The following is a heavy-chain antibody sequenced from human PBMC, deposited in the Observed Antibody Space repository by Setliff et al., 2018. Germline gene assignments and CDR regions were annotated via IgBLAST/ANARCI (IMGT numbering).Heavy chain of an antibody. CDR2: INHRGST. D-gene: IGHD6-6*01. J-gene: IGHJ4*02. CDR1: GGTFSDYY. V-gene: IGHV4-34*01. Sequence: SETLSPTCAAYGGTFSDYYWTWIRQPPGKGLEWVGEINHRGSTNYNPSLKSRVTISVDTSKDQFSLKLISMTAADTAVYYCARGRNVAARLLDSWGQGTLVTVSS. CDR3: ARGRNVAARLLDS.